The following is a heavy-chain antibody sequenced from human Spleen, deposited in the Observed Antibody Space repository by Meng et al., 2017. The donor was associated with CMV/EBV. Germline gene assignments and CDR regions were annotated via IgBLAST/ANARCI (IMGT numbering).Heavy chain of an antibody. J-gene: IGHJ3*02. V-gene: IGHV3-23*01. CDR3: ATGPYCSSTSCYDAFDI. CDR1: GFTFSSYA. Sequence: GESLKISCAASGFTFSSYAMSWVRQAPGKGLEWVSGLRLSGDSTYNAESVKGRFTISRDNSKNTLYLQMNSLRAEDTAVYYCATGPYCSSTSCYDAFDIWGQGTVVTVSS. D-gene: IGHD2-2*01. CDR2: LRLSGDST.